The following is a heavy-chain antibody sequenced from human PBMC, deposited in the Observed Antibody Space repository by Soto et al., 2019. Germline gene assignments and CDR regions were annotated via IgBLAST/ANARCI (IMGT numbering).Heavy chain of an antibody. V-gene: IGHV1-69*12. D-gene: IGHD1-26*01. Sequence: QVQLVQSGAEVKKPGSSVKVSCKASGGTFSSYAISWVRQAPGQGLEWMGGIIPIFGTANYAQKLPGRVTITADESTSTAYMELSNLRSDDTAVYYCARTKEWEPTCWGQGTLVTVSS. CDR3: ARTKEWEPTC. J-gene: IGHJ4*02. CDR1: GGTFSSYA. CDR2: IIPIFGTA.